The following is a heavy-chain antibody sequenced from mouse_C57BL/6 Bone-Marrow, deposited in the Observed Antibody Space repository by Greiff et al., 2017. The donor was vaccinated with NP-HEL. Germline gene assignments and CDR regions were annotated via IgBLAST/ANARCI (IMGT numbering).Heavy chain of an antibody. CDR2: IYPRSGNT. CDR1: GYTFTSYG. J-gene: IGHJ2*01. V-gene: IGHV1-81*01. Sequence: VKLVESGAELARPGASVKLSCKASGYTFTSYGISWVKQRTGQGLEWIGEIYPRSGNTYYNEKFKGKATLTADKSSSTAYMELRSLTSEDSAVYFCARELPMSFDYWGQGTTLTVSS. D-gene: IGHD2-3*01. CDR3: ARELPMSFDY.